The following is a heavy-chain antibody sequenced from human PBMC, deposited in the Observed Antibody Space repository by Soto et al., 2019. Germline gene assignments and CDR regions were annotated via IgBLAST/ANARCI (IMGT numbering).Heavy chain of an antibody. V-gene: IGHV4-39*07. D-gene: IGHD6-13*01. J-gene: IGHJ6*02. CDR1: GGSISSSNHY. CDR2: IYFNGYT. Sequence: SETLSLTCTVSGGSISSSNHYWDWIRQPPGKGLEWIGSIYFNGYTYYNPSLRSRVSISVDTSRNQFSLKLTSVTAADTAVYYCAREGSSSWSGDYGMDVWGQGTTVT. CDR3: AREGSSSWSGDYGMDV.